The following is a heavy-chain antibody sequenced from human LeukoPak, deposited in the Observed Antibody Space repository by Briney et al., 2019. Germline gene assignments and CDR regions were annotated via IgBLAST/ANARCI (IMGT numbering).Heavy chain of an antibody. CDR3: ARRHYDSSGYYSLDY. Sequence: GGSLRLSYATSGFTFSIYSMNWVRQAPGKGLEWVSSISSSSSYIYYADSVKGRFTISRDNAKNSLYLQMNSLRAEDTAVYYCARRHYDSSGYYSLDYWGQGTLVTVS. V-gene: IGHV3-21*01. D-gene: IGHD3-22*01. J-gene: IGHJ4*02. CDR2: ISSSSSYI. CDR1: GFTFSIYS.